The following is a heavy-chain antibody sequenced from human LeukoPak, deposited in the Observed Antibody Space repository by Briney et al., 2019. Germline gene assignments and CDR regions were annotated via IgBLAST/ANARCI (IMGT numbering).Heavy chain of an antibody. CDR2: IYTSVST. Sequence: PSQTLSLTCTVSGGSVSSGSYYWSWIRQPAGKGLEWIGRIYTSVSTYYNPSLKSRVTISVDTSKNQFSLKLSSVTAADTAVYYCARHGYSNYADFWGQGTLVTVSS. V-gene: IGHV4-61*02. J-gene: IGHJ4*02. D-gene: IGHD4-11*01. CDR3: ARHGYSNYADF. CDR1: GGSVSSGSYY.